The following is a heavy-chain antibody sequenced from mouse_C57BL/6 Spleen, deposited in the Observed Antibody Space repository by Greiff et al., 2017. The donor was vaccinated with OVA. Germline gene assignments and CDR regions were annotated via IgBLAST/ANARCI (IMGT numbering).Heavy chain of an antibody. V-gene: IGHV14-2*01. CDR1: GFNIKDYY. Sequence: VQLQQSGAELVKPGASVKLSCTASGFNIKDYYMHWVKQRTEQGLEWIGRIDPEDGETKCAPKFQGKATITADTSSNTAYLQLSSLTSEDTAVYYCARGRVVAPDSWGQGTTLTVSS. D-gene: IGHD1-1*01. J-gene: IGHJ2*01. CDR2: IDPEDGET. CDR3: ARGRVVAPDS.